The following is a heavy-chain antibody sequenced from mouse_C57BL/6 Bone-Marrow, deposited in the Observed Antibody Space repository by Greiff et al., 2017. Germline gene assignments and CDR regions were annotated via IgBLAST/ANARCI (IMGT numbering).Heavy chain of an antibody. CDR1: GYTFTSYW. CDR3: ARSGVLLRDY. Sequence: QVQLQQPGAELVMPGASVKLSCKASGYTFTSYWMHWVKQRPGQGLEWIGEIDPSDSYTNYNQKFKGKSTLTVDKSSSTAYMQLSSLTSEDSAVYYSARSGVLLRDYWGQGTTLTVSS. D-gene: IGHD1-1*01. J-gene: IGHJ2*01. V-gene: IGHV1-69*01. CDR2: IDPSDSYT.